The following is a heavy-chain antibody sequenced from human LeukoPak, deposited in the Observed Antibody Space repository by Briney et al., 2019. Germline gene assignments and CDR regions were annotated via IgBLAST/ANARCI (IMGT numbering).Heavy chain of an antibody. CDR3: ARVGAVVDYGERFDY. CDR1: GGTFGSYA. D-gene: IGHD4-17*01. Sequence: SVKVSCKASGGTFGSYAISWVRQAPGQGLEWMGRIIPILGIANYAQKFQGRVTITADKSTSTAYMELSSLRSEDTAVYYCARVGAVVDYGERFDYWGQGTLVTVSS. J-gene: IGHJ4*02. CDR2: IIPILGIA. V-gene: IGHV1-69*04.